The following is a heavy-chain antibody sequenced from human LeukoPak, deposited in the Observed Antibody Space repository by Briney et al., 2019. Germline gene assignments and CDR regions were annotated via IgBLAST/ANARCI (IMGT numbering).Heavy chain of an antibody. Sequence: GASVNVSCKASGYTFDSYGITWVRQAPGQGLEWMGWISVYSGETDSAKNVKGRVTMTTDTSTTTAYLELRGLTSDDTAVYYCARGTSGWYWLAPWGQGTLVIVSA. D-gene: IGHD6-19*01. CDR2: ISVYSGET. CDR1: GYTFDSYG. CDR3: ARGTSGWYWLAP. V-gene: IGHV1-18*01. J-gene: IGHJ5*02.